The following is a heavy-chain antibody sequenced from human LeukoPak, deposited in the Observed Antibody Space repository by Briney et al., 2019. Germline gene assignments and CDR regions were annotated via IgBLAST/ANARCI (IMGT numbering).Heavy chain of an antibody. CDR1: GFTFSSYG. D-gene: IGHD3-3*01. J-gene: IGHJ4*02. CDR3: AKEGDFWSGYFDY. CDR2: ISGSGGST. Sequence: GGSLRLSCAASGFTFSSYGMHWVRQAPGKGLEWVSAISGSGGSTYYADSVKGRFTISRDNSKNTLYLQMNSLRAEDTAVYYCAKEGDFWSGYFDYWGQGTLVTVSS. V-gene: IGHV3-23*01.